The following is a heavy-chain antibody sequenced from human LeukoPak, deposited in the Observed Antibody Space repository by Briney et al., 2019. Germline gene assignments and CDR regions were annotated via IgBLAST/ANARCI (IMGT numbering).Heavy chain of an antibody. CDR3: ARADNWHGNAFDI. V-gene: IGHV3-21*01. CDR2: ISSSSSYI. CDR1: GFTFSSYS. D-gene: IGHD1-20*01. J-gene: IGHJ3*02. Sequence: NPGGSLRLSCAASGFTFSSYSMNWVRQAPGKGLEWVSSISSSSSYIYYADSVKGRFTISRDNAKNSLYLQMNSLRAEDTAVYYCARADNWHGNAFDIWGQGTMVTVSS.